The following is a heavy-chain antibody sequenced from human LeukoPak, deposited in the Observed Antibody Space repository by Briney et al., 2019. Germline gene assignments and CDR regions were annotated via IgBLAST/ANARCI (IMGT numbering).Heavy chain of an antibody. CDR3: AKEGVLRYFDWSPGGDAFDI. Sequence: GGSLRLSCAASGFTFSSYAMSWIRQAPGKGLEWVSAISGSGGSTYYADSVKGRFTISRDNSKNTLYLQMNSLRAEDTAVYYCAKEGVLRYFDWSPGGDAFDIWGQGTMVTVSS. CDR2: ISGSGGST. D-gene: IGHD3-9*01. V-gene: IGHV3-23*01. J-gene: IGHJ3*02. CDR1: GFTFSSYA.